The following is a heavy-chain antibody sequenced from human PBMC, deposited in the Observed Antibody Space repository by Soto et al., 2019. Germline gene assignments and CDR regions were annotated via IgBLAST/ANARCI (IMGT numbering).Heavy chain of an antibody. Sequence: EVQLVESGGGFVQPCGSLILSCAASGFTFRNYEMNWVRKAPGKGLEWVSYISSSGITTYYADFAAGRFTISRDNAKESLYLHLNSLRVEDTAVYYCARYGTRADWWGLGTQVTVSS. V-gene: IGHV3-48*03. CDR1: GFTFRNYE. D-gene: IGHD1-1*01. CDR2: ISSSGITT. CDR3: ARYGTRADW. J-gene: IGHJ4*02.